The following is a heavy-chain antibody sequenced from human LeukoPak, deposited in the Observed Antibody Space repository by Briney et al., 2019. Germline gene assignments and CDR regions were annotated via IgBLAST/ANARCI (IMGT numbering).Heavy chain of an antibody. J-gene: IGHJ3*02. CDR2: ISYDGSNK. CDR3: ANFIVGAIGFPGRQSGDAFDI. D-gene: IGHD1-26*01. V-gene: IGHV3-30*18. CDR1: GFTFSSYV. Sequence: GGSLRLSCAASGFTFSSYVMHWVRQAPGKGLEWVAVISYDGSNKYYADSVKGRFTISRDNSKNTLYLQMNRLRAEDTAVYYCANFIVGAIGFPGRQSGDAFDIWGQGTTVIVSS.